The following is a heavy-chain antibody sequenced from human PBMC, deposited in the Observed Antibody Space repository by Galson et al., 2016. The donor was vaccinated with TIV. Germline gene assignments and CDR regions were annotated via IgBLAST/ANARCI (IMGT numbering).Heavy chain of an antibody. J-gene: IGHJ4*02. Sequence: CKASGGTFSDYGISWVRQAPGQGLEWMGRIIPIFHSAKSAQKFQDRVTITADESMSTVYMELSSLRSEDTAVYYCATLGGYFGSGSYKTDFWGQGTLVTVSS. CDR3: ATLGGYFGSGSYKTDF. CDR2: IIPIFHSA. CDR1: GGTFSDYG. D-gene: IGHD3-10*01. V-gene: IGHV1-69*15.